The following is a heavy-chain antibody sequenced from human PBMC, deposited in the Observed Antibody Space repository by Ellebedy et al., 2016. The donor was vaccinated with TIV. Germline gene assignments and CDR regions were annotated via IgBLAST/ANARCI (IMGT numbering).Heavy chain of an antibody. J-gene: IGHJ6*02. CDR1: GGSFSSYG. D-gene: IGHD3-3*01. V-gene: IGHV1-69*13. CDR2: IIPILGTA. CDR3: AKVGRDWSGSYFMDV. Sequence: SVKVSCXASGGSFSSYGINWVRQAPGQGLEWMGGIIPILGTANYAQNLQGRVTITADESTSTAYMELSSLRSEDTAVYYCAKVGRDWSGSYFMDVWGQGTTVTVSS.